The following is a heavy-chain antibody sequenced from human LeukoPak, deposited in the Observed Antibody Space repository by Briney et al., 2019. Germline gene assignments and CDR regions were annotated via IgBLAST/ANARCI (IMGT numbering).Heavy chain of an antibody. J-gene: IGHJ4*02. V-gene: IGHV3-23*01. CDR1: GFTFSSYA. D-gene: IGHD3-22*01. CDR3: AKDRGYYDSSLGDY. CDR2: ISDSGGST. Sequence: GGSLRLSCAASGFTFSSYAMSWVRQAPGKGLEWVSGISDSGGSTYYADSVKGRFTISRDNAKNTLYLQMNSLRAEDTAVYYCAKDRGYYDSSLGDYWGQGTLVTVSS.